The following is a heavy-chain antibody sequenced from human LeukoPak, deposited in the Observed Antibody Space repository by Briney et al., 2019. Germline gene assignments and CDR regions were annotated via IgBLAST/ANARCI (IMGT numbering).Heavy chain of an antibody. V-gene: IGHV3-33*01. D-gene: IGHD5-12*01. CDR1: GFTFSSYG. J-gene: IGHJ4*02. CDR2: IWYDGSNK. Sequence: PGRSLRLSCAASGFTFSSYGMHWVRQAPGKGLEWVGVIWYDGSNKYYADSVKGRFTISRDNSKNTLYLQMNSLRAEDTAVYYCARGHGGYSGYMLDYWGQGTLVTVSS. CDR3: ARGHGGYSGYMLDY.